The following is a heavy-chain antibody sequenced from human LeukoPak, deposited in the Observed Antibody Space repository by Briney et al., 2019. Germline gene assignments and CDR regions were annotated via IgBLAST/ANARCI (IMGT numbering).Heavy chain of an antibody. D-gene: IGHD3-22*01. CDR1: VGSISSYY. CDR3: ARDVGYYDSSGYYYYFDY. J-gene: IGHJ4*02. V-gene: IGHV4-4*07. CDR2: IYTSGST. Sequence: SSETLSLTCTVSVGSISSYYWSWIRQPAGKGLEWIGRIYTSGSTNYNTSLKSRVTMPVDTSKNHFSLKLSSVTAAHTAVYYCARDVGYYDSSGYYYYFDYWGQGTPVTVSS.